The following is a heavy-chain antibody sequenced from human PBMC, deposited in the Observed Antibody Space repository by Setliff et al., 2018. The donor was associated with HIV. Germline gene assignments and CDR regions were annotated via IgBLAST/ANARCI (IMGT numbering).Heavy chain of an antibody. Sequence: SETLSLTCTVSSDSIRFYYWTWIRQPPGKGLEWIGNVYYTGSTNYNPSLKSRITISIDTSKSQFSLKLTSVAAADTAVYYCARDVLKSNYLGYYYYLDVWGKGTTVTVSS. V-gene: IGHV4-59*01. CDR2: VYYTGST. J-gene: IGHJ6*03. CDR3: ARDVLKSNYLGYYYYLDV. D-gene: IGHD3-9*01. CDR1: SDSIRFYY.